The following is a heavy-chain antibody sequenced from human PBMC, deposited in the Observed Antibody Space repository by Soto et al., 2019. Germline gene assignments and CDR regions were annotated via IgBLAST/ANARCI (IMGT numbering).Heavy chain of an antibody. V-gene: IGHV4-4*02. D-gene: IGHD2-15*01. CDR1: GGSFSTGNW. J-gene: IGHJ6*02. Sequence: XATLSLTCTVSGGSFSTGNWWGWFRQPPGRGLEWVGEVFHTGSTSYNPSLKSRVTLSVDKSKNQFSLKLSSVTAADTAVYYCVRLYCRGGACPYYYYYSMDVWGQGTTVTVSS. CDR2: VFHTGST. CDR3: VRLYCRGGACPYYYYYSMDV.